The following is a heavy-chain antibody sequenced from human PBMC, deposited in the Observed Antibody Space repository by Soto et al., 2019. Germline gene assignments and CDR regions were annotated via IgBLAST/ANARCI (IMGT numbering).Heavy chain of an antibody. CDR3: ATFGVPGG. Sequence: EVQLVESGGDLVTPGGSLRLSCTASGLTFRNAWMSWVRQAPGKGLEWVGRIKSNSDGGTVEYAAPMKGRFTISRDDSKNTLYLEMDSLKIEDTAVYFCATFGVPGGWGQGTLVTFAS. D-gene: IGHD3-16*01. V-gene: IGHV3-15*01. J-gene: IGHJ4*02. CDR2: IKSNSDGGTV. CDR1: GLTFRNAW.